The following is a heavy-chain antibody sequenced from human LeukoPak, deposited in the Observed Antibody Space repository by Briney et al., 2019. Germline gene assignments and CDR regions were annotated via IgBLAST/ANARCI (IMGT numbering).Heavy chain of an antibody. Sequence: ASVKVSCKASGYTFTSYAMNWVRRAPGQGLEWMGWINTNTGNPTYAQGFTGRFVFSLDTSVSTAYLQISSLKAEDTAVYYCARDLWGTDTAMVVYWGQGTLVTVSS. CDR2: INTNTGNP. J-gene: IGHJ4*02. V-gene: IGHV7-4-1*02. CDR1: GYTFTSYA. CDR3: ARDLWGTDTAMVVY. D-gene: IGHD5-18*01.